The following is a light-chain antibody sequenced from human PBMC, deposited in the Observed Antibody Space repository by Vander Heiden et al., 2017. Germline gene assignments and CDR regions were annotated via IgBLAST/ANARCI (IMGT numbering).Light chain of an antibody. V-gene: IGKV1-33*01. CDR3: LQDHNLPLS. CDR1: QDISKS. J-gene: IGKJ4*01. Sequence: DIQMTQSPSSLSASVGDRVTITCQASQDISKSLNWYQQKPGTAPKLLIYAASTLKTGVPSRFGGSGSGTDFTFTVSSLQPEDIATYYCLQDHNLPLSFGGGTKVEIK. CDR2: AAS.